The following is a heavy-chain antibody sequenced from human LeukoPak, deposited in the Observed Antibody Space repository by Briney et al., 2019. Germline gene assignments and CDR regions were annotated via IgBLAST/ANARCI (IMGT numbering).Heavy chain of an antibody. J-gene: IGHJ4*02. Sequence: PGGSLRLSCAASGFTFSSYAMSWVRQAPGKGLEWVSAISGSGGSTYYADTVKGRFTISRDNSKNTLYLQMNSLRAEDTAVYYCAKYFADYYDSSGYDGWGQGTLVTVSS. CDR3: AKYFADYYDSSGYDG. CDR1: GFTFSSYA. V-gene: IGHV3-23*01. D-gene: IGHD3-22*01. CDR2: ISGSGGST.